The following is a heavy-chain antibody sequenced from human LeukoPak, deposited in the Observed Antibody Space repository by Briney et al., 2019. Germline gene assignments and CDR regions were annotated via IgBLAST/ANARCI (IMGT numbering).Heavy chain of an antibody. V-gene: IGHV3-53*01. CDR2: IYGGGST. D-gene: IGHD3-16*02. J-gene: IGHJ4*02. CDR1: GFTVSSNF. Sequence: GGSLRLSCAASGFTVSSNFMSWVRQAPGKGLEWVSVIYGGGSTYYADSVKGRFTISRDNAKNSLYLQMNSLRAEDTAVYYCAQLRLGELSTIDYWGQGTLVTVSS. CDR3: AQLRLGELSTIDY.